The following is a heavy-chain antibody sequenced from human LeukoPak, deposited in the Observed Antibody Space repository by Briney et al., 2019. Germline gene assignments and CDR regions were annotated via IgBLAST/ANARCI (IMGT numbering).Heavy chain of an antibody. CDR1: GGTFSSYA. CDR3: ARFSLYGDYSPFDY. D-gene: IGHD4-17*01. CDR2: IIPILGIA. Sequence: ASVKVSCKASGGTFSSYAISWVRQAPGQGLEWMGRIIPILGIASYAQKFQGRVTITADKSTSTAYMELSSLRPEDTAVYYCARFSLYGDYSPFDYWGQGTLVTVSS. V-gene: IGHV1-69*04. J-gene: IGHJ4*02.